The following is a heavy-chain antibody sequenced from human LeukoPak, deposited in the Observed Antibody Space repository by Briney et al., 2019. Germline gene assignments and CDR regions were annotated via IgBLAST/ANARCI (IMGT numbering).Heavy chain of an antibody. V-gene: IGHV4-4*02. CDR1: DYSISSGNW. D-gene: IGHD2/OR15-2a*01. CDR2: IYHSGST. J-gene: IGHJ5*02. CDR3: ASRGLVKWFDL. Sequence: SETLSLTCAVSDYSISSGNWWSWVRQTPGKGLEWIGEIYHSGSTNYNPSLKSRVTIPVDKSKNQFSLKLNSVTAADTAVYYCASRGLVKWFDLWGQGTLVTVSS.